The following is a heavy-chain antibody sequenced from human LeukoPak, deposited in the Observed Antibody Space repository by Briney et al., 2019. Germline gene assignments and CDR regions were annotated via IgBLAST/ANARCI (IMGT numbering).Heavy chain of an antibody. CDR1: GDSIRSYY. D-gene: IGHD3-22*01. CDR3: ARSRSGYYYDAFDI. J-gene: IGHJ3*02. Sequence: SETLSLTCTVSGDSIRSYYWSWIRQPPGKGLEWIGYLYYSGSTNYNPSLKSRVTISVDTSKNQFSLKLSSVTAADTAVYYCARSRSGYYYDAFDIWGQGTMVTVSS. V-gene: IGHV4-59*01. CDR2: LYYSGST.